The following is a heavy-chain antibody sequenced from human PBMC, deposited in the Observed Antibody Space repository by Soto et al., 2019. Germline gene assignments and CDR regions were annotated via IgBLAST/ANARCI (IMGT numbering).Heavy chain of an antibody. CDR1: GYTFTSYG. CDR3: AREGGEIVVVPAAMPSWFDP. V-gene: IGHV1-18*01. Sequence: ASVKVSCKASGYTFTSYGISWVRQAPGQGLEWMGWISAYNGNTNYAQKLQGRVTMTTDTSTSTAYMELRSLRSDDTAVYYCAREGGEIVVVPAAMPSWFDPWGQGTLVTVSS. J-gene: IGHJ5*02. D-gene: IGHD2-2*01. CDR2: ISAYNGNT.